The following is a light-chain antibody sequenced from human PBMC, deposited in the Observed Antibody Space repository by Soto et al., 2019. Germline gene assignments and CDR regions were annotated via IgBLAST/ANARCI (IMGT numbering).Light chain of an antibody. CDR2: KAF. CDR3: QQYNSYPWT. J-gene: IGKJ1*01. Sequence: DIQMTQSPSTLSASVGDRVTITCRASQSISSWLAWCQQKPGKAPKLLIYKAFSLESGVPSRFSGSGSGTEFTLTISSLQPDDFATYYCQQYNSYPWTFGQGTKVEIK. CDR1: QSISSW. V-gene: IGKV1-5*03.